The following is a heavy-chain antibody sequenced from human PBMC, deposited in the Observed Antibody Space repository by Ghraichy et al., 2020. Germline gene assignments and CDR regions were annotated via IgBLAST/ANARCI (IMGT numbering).Heavy chain of an antibody. V-gene: IGHV3-49*04. CDR1: GFTFGDYI. D-gene: IGHD4-23*01. CDR3: SRGGKSGGDY. Sequence: GESLNISCTTSGFTFGDYIMTWVRQAPGKGLEWIGVIRNKAYGGTPEYAASVKGRFTISRDDSKSIAYLQMNSLKTEDTAVYYCSRGGKSGGDYWGQGTLVTVSS. J-gene: IGHJ4*02. CDR2: IRNKAYGGTP.